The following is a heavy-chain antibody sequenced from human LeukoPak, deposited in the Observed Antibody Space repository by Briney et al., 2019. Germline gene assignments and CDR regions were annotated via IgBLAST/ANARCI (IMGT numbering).Heavy chain of an antibody. J-gene: IGHJ4*02. V-gene: IGHV3-30*18. Sequence: GRSLRLSCAASGSTFSSYGMHWVRQAPGKGLEWVAVISYDGSNKYYADSVKGRFTISRDNSKNTLYLQMNSLRAEDTAVYFCAKDNYGLDYWGQGTLVTVSS. CDR1: GSTFSSYG. CDR3: AKDNYGLDY. D-gene: IGHD3-10*01. CDR2: ISYDGSNK.